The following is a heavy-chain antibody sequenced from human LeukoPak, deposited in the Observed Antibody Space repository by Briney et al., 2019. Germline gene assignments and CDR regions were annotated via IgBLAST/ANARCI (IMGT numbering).Heavy chain of an antibody. J-gene: IGHJ5*02. CDR2: IYYSGST. V-gene: IGHV4-59*08. CDR1: GGSISSYY. D-gene: IGHD4-17*01. CDR3: ARNRPDYGDPDWFDP. Sequence: SETLSLTCTVSGGSISSYYWSWIRQPPGKGLEWIGYIYYSGSTNYNPSLKSRVTISLDTSKNQFSLKLSSVTAADTAVYYCARNRPDYGDPDWFDPWGQGTLVTVSS.